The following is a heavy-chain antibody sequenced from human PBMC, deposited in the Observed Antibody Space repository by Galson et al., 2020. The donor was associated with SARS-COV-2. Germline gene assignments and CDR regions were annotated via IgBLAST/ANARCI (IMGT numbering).Heavy chain of an antibody. CDR1: GFTFSSNA. Sequence: GGSLRLSCAASGFTFSSNAFTWVRQAPGKGLEYVSAINIKGDYTYYAESVKGRFTMSRDNSKNMVYLQMNSLRVEDTALYYCARVGSSWSLPLGVWGQGTLVTVSS. CDR2: INIKGDYT. CDR3: ARVGSSWSLPLGV. V-gene: IGHV3-23*01. D-gene: IGHD6-13*01. J-gene: IGHJ4*02.